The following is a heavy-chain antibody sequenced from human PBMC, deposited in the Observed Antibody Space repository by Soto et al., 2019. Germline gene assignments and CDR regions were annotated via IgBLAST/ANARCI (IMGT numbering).Heavy chain of an antibody. J-gene: IGHJ6*03. D-gene: IGHD5-12*01. Sequence: ASVKVSCKSSGDTFNDYYIHWVRQAPGQGLEWMGWINPNGGVTKYAQKYQGWVSMTRDTSIRTVYMQLSRLRSDDTAVYFCARESGGATATLDYYYFYMDVWGTGTTVTVSS. CDR3: ARESGGATATLDYYYFYMDV. CDR2: INPNGGVT. V-gene: IGHV1-2*04. CDR1: GDTFNDYY.